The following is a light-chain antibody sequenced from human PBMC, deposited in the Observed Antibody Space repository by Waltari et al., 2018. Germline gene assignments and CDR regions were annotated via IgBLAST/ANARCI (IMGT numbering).Light chain of an antibody. Sequence: SYDLTQPLSVSVALGQTARITCGGKNIGGKNVHWYPQKPGQAPLLVIYRDNNRPSRTPEGFSGSNSENTATLTSSRAQAADGADYYCQVWDSSTAVFGGGTQLTVL. CDR2: RDN. V-gene: IGLV3-9*01. J-gene: IGLJ7*01. CDR1: NIGGKN. CDR3: QVWDSSTAV.